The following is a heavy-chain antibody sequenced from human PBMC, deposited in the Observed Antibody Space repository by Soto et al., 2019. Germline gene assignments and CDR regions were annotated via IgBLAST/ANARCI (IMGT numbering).Heavy chain of an antibody. J-gene: IGHJ3*02. CDR3: ARLDSTVTLGFAFDS. CDR2: INPSGGST. D-gene: IGHD4-17*01. CDR1: GYTFTIYY. Sequence: ASVKVSCKASGYTFTIYYMHWVRQAPGQGLEWMGIINPSGGSTSYAQKFQGRVTMTRDTSTSTVYMELSSLRSEDTAVYYCARLDSTVTLGFAFDSWGQETMVTVS. V-gene: IGHV1-46*03.